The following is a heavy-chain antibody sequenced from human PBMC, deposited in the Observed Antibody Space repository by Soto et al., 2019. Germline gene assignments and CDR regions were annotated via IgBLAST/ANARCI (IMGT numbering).Heavy chain of an antibody. J-gene: IGHJ6*02. CDR3: ARDRDHYYGSVPYGMDV. CDR1: GGTFSSYA. V-gene: IGHV1-69*13. D-gene: IGHD3-10*01. CDR2: IIPIFGTA. Sequence: SVKVSCKSSGGTFSSYAISWVRQAPGQGLEWMGGIIPIFGTANYAQKFQGRVTITADESTSTAYMELSSLRSEDTAVYYCARDRDHYYGSVPYGMDVWGQGTTVTVSS.